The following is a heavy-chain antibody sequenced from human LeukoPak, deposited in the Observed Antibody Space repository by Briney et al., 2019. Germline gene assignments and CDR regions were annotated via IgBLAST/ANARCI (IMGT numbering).Heavy chain of an antibody. Sequence: GGSLRLSCAASGFTFSSYAMSWVRQAPGKGLEWVSSISSSSDYIFYADSVKGRFTISRDNSKNTLDLQMNSLRAEDTAVYYCARGEWEQDAFDIWGQGTMVTVSS. J-gene: IGHJ3*02. CDR1: GFTFSSYA. V-gene: IGHV3-21*01. CDR3: ARGEWEQDAFDI. CDR2: ISSSSDYI. D-gene: IGHD1-26*01.